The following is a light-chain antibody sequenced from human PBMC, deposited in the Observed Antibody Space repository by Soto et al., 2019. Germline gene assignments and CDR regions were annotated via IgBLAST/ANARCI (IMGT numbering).Light chain of an antibody. Sequence: QSVLTQPASVSGSPGQSITISCTGTSSDIGGYNYVSWYRQHPGKAPRLMIYDVSNWPSGVSNRFSGSKSGNTASLTISGLQAEDEAYYYCSSYASSSTLVFGTGTKLTVL. V-gene: IGLV2-14*03. CDR2: DVS. J-gene: IGLJ1*01. CDR1: SSDIGGYNY. CDR3: SSYASSSTLV.